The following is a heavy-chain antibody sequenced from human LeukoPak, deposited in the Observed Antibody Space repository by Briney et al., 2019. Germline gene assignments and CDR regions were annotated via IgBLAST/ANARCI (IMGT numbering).Heavy chain of an antibody. CDR2: IYYSGST. Sequence: PSETLSLTCTVSGGSISSSSYYWGWIRQPPGKGLEWIGSIYYSGSTYYNPSLKSRVTISVDTPKDQSSLKLSSVTAADTAVYYCARHRGYSSSWYKIWGQGTLVTVSS. CDR3: ARHRGYSSSWYKI. J-gene: IGHJ4*02. D-gene: IGHD6-13*01. V-gene: IGHV4-39*01. CDR1: GGSISSSSYY.